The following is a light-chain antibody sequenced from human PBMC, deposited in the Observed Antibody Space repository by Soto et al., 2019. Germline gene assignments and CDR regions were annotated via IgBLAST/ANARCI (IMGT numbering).Light chain of an antibody. V-gene: IGKV3-11*01. Sequence: IVLTQSPATLSLSPGETASLSCRASQNISIYLAWYQQKLGQPPRLLIYDASNRATGIPARFIGSGSGTDFTLTVSSLEPEDFARYYCQLRTNWPPNTFGQGTKLEMK. CDR2: DAS. CDR1: QNISIY. CDR3: QLRTNWPPNT. J-gene: IGKJ2*01.